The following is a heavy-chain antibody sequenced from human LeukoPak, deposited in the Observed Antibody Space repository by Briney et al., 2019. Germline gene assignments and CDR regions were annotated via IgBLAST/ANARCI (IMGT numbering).Heavy chain of an antibody. D-gene: IGHD6-13*01. J-gene: IGHJ4*02. Sequence: GASVKVSCKASGYTFTSYGISWVRQAPGQGLEWMGWISAYNGNTNYAQKLQGRVTMTTDTSTSTVYMELTSLRSDDTAVYFCARDTPQHLKRFDYWGQGTLVTVSA. CDR2: ISAYNGNT. V-gene: IGHV1-18*01. CDR3: ARDTPQHLKRFDY. CDR1: GYTFTSYG.